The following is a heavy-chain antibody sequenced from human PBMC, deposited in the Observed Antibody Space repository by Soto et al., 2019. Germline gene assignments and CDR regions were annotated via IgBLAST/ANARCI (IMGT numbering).Heavy chain of an antibody. CDR1: GGSISSYY. D-gene: IGHD3-16*02. V-gene: IGHV4-59*12. CDR3: ERVKADYVWGSYRPDRYFDY. J-gene: IGHJ4*02. CDR2: IYYSGST. Sequence: SETLSLTCTVSGGSISSYYWSWIRQPPGKGLEWIGYIYYSGSTNYNPSLKSRVTISVDTSKNQFSLKLSSVTAADTAVYYCERVKADYVWGSYRPDRYFDYWGQGTLVTVSS.